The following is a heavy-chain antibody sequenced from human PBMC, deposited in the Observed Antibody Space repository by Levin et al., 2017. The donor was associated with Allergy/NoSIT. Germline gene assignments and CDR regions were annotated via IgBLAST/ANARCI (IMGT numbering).Heavy chain of an antibody. D-gene: IGHD3-10*01. CDR1: GFTFSTHW. CDR3: ARLLYGSGSPFDY. Sequence: PGGSLRLSCAASGFTFSTHWMSWVRQAPGKGLEWVANIKQDGSEKYYVDSVKGRFTISRDNAKNSLYLQMNSLRAEDTAVYYCARLLYGSGSPFDYWGQGTLVTVSS. J-gene: IGHJ4*02. CDR2: IKQDGSEK. V-gene: IGHV3-7*01.